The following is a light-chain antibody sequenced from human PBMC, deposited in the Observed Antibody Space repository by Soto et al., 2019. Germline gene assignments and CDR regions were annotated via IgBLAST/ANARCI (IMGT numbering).Light chain of an antibody. CDR3: QFFDTGRRDAYV. J-gene: IGLJ1*01. Sequence: SALTQPPSVSGATGQRVTISCTGSSSKIGAGYDVRWYQQLPGAAPKLLIYGNTNRPSGVHNRFSDSQPCTSASLAISGLQADDEADYSCQFFDTGRRDAYVCGTGTKVSGL. V-gene: IGLV1-40*01. CDR2: GNT. CDR1: SSKIGAGYD.